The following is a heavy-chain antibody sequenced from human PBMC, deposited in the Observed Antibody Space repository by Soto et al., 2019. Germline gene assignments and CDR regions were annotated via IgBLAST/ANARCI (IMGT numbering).Heavy chain of an antibody. J-gene: IGHJ4*02. V-gene: IGHV1-69*06. Sequence: QVQLVQSGAEVKKPGSSVKVSCKASGGTFSSYAISWVRQAPGQGLEWMGGIIPIFGTANYAQKFQGRGTITADKSTSTAYMELSSLRSEDTAVYYCAPDLGYCSGGSCYSGGGYFDYWGQGALVTVSS. CDR3: APDLGYCSGGSCYSGGGYFDY. CDR2: IIPIFGTA. D-gene: IGHD2-15*01. CDR1: GGTFSSYA.